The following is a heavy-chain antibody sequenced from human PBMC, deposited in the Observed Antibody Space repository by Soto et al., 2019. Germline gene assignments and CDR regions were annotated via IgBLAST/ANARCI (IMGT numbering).Heavy chain of an antibody. Sequence: QVQLVESGGGVVQPGRSLRLSCAASGFTFSSYGMHWVRQAPGKGLEWVAVISYDGSNKYYADSVKGRFTISRDNSKNTLYLQMNSLRAEDTAVYYCAKDERGYCGGDCPDAFDIWGQGTMVTVSS. V-gene: IGHV3-30*18. D-gene: IGHD2-21*02. J-gene: IGHJ3*02. CDR1: GFTFSSYG. CDR3: AKDERGYCGGDCPDAFDI. CDR2: ISYDGSNK.